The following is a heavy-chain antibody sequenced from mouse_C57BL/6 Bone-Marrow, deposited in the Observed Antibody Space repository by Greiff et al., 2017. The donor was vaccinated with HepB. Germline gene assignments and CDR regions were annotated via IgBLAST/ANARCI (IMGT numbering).Heavy chain of an antibody. Sequence: QVQLQQSGAELVRPGTSVKVSCKASGYAFTNYLIEWVKQRPGQGLEWIGVINPGSGGTNYNEKFKGKATLTADKSSSTAYMQLSSLTSEDSAVYFCASLSGTSPWFAYWGQGTLVTVSA. CDR2: INPGSGGT. CDR3: ASLSGTSPWFAY. V-gene: IGHV1-54*01. CDR1: GYAFTNYL. D-gene: IGHD4-1*01. J-gene: IGHJ3*01.